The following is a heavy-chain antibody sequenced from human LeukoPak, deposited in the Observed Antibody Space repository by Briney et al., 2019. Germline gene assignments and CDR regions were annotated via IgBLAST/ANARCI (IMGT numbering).Heavy chain of an antibody. J-gene: IGHJ5*02. CDR3: ARDVPGSIGTTARFDP. Sequence: ASVKVSCKSSGYTPRTYGISWMRQAPGQGVEWVGWISFHNGNTNYAQKFHGRLTMTTDTSTSTAYMELRSLRSDDTGVYYCARDVPGSIGTTARFDPWGQGTLVTVSS. V-gene: IGHV1-18*01. CDR2: ISFHNGNT. D-gene: IGHD1-1*01. CDR1: GYTPRTYG.